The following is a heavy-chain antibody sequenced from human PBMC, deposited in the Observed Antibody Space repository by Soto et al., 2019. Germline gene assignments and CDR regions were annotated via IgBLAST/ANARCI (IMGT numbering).Heavy chain of an antibody. J-gene: IGHJ3*02. CDR1: GGSISSDY. D-gene: IGHD3-10*01. V-gene: IGHV4-59*08. CDR3: AKLHPGDI. CDR2: IYNSGST. Sequence: QVQLQESGPGLVKPSETLSLTCTVSGGSISSDYWSWIRQPPGKGLEWIGYIYNSGSTDYNPSLKSRVTISVDTSESQFSLKLSSVTAADTAVSYCAKLHPGDIWGQGTMVSVSS.